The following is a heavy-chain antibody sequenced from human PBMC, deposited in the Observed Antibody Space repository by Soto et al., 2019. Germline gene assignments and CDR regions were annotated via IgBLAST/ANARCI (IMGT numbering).Heavy chain of an antibody. CDR3: ARADDSSGYPTPFNY. CDR2: IYYSGST. Sequence: SETLSLTCTVSGGSISSGGYYWSWIRQHPGKGLEWIGYIYYSGSTYYNPSLKSRVTISVDTSKNQFSLKLSSVTAADTAVYYCARADDSSGYPTPFNYWGQGTLVTVSS. J-gene: IGHJ4*02. D-gene: IGHD3-22*01. CDR1: GGSISSGGYY. V-gene: IGHV4-31*03.